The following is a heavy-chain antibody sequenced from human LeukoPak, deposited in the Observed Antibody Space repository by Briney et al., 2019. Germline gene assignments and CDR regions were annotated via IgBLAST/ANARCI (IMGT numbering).Heavy chain of an antibody. J-gene: IGHJ2*01. CDR3: AKGVRYFDL. D-gene: IGHD6-6*01. V-gene: IGHV3-23*01. CDR2: ISGSGDTT. Sequence: GGSLRLSCAASGFPFSSYAMSWVRQAPGKGLEWVSTISGSGDTTYYTVSVKGRFTISRDNSKDSLYLQMNSLRAEDTAVYYCAKGVRYFDLWGRGTLVTVSS. CDR1: GFPFSSYA.